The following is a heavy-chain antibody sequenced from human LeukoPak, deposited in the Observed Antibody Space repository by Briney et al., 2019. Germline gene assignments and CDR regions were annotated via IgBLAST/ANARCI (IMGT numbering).Heavy chain of an antibody. V-gene: IGHV1-2*02. Sequence: ASVKVSCKASGYTFTGYNMHWVRQAPGQGLEWMGWINVHTGVAHYAQQFHGRVTMTRDTSISTAYMELSRLRSDDTAVYYCARRYDFWSGYPTAFDYWGQGTLVTVSS. CDR3: ARRYDFWSGYPTAFDY. CDR2: INVHTGVA. CDR1: GYTFTGYN. J-gene: IGHJ4*02. D-gene: IGHD3-3*01.